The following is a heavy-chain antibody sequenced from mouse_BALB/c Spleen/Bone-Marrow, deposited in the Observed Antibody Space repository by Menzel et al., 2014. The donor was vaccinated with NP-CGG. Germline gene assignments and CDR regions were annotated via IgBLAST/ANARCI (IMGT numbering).Heavy chain of an antibody. J-gene: IGHJ4*01. Sequence: EVKLMESGGGLVKPGGSLKLSCAASGFAFSSYDMSWVRPTPEKRLEWVAYISSGGGSTYYPDTVKGRFTISRDNAKNTLSLPMSSLKSEDTAMYYCARHYGYGAMDYWGQGTSVTVSS. V-gene: IGHV5-12-1*01. CDR1: GFAFSSYD. CDR2: ISSGGGST. D-gene: IGHD1-2*01. CDR3: ARHYGYGAMDY.